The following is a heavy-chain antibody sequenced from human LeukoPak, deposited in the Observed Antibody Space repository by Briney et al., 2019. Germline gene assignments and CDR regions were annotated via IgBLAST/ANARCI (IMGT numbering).Heavy chain of an antibody. CDR2: ISWNSGSI. CDR3: AKDGGDSSGYYRVYFDY. D-gene: IGHD3-22*01. V-gene: IGHV3-9*01. J-gene: IGHJ4*02. CDR1: GFTFDDYA. Sequence: GGSLRLSCAASGFTFDDYAMHWVRQAPGKGLAWVSGISWNSGSIGYADSVKGRFTISRDNAKNSLYLQMNSLRAEDTALYYCAKDGGDSSGYYRVYFDYWGQGTLVTVSS.